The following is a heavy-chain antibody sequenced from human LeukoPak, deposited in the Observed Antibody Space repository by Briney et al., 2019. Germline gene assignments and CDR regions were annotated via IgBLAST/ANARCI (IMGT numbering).Heavy chain of an antibody. CDR1: GGSTSSSSYY. V-gene: IGHV4-39*01. D-gene: IGHD3-3*01. Sequence: SETLSLTCTVSGGSTSSSSYYWGWIRQPPGKGLEWIGSIYYSGSTYYNPSLKSRVTISVDTSKNQFSLKLSSVTAADTAVYYCARNARTQIPGSYDFWSGYYPKYYYYGMDVWGQGTTVTVSS. CDR2: IYYSGST. CDR3: ARNARTQIPGSYDFWSGYYPKYYYYGMDV. J-gene: IGHJ6*02.